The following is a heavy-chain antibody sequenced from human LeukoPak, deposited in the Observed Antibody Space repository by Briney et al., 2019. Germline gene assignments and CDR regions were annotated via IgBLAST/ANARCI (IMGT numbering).Heavy chain of an antibody. CDR1: GYXLTELS. D-gene: IGHD1-26*01. J-gene: IGHJ4*02. CDR3: ATLSGDRVGATPGDY. CDR2: FDPEDGET. Sequence: ASVKVSCKVSGYXLTELSIHWVRQAPGKGLEWMGAFDPEDGETIYAQKFQGRVTMTEDTSTDTAYMELSSLRSEDTAVYYCATLSGDRVGATPGDYWGQGTLVTVSS. V-gene: IGHV1-24*01.